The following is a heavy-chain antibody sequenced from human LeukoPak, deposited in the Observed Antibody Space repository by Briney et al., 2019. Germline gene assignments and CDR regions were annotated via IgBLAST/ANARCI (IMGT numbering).Heavy chain of an antibody. J-gene: IGHJ6*02. CDR2: ISSSGSTI. CDR1: GFTFSSYE. CDR3: ARDRARSGMDV. Sequence: GGSQRLSCAASGFTFSSYEMNWVRQAPGKGLEWVSYISSSGSTIYYADSVKGRFTISRDNAKNSLYLQMNSLRAEDTAVYYCARDRARSGMDVWGQGTTVTVSS. V-gene: IGHV3-48*03.